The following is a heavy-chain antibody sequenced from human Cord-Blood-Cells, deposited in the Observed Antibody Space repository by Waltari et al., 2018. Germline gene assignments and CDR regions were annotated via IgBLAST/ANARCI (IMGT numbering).Heavy chain of an antibody. V-gene: IGHV4-34*01. CDR3: ARADWYGDYDY. CDR2: INHSGST. D-gene: IGHD4-17*01. Sequence: QVQLQQWGAGLLKPSETLSLTCAVYGGSFSGYYWSWIRQPPGKGLEWIGEINHSGSTNYNPSLKSRVTISVDPSKNQFSLKLSSVTAADTAVYYCARADWYGDYDYWGQGTLVTVSS. J-gene: IGHJ4*02. CDR1: GGSFSGYY.